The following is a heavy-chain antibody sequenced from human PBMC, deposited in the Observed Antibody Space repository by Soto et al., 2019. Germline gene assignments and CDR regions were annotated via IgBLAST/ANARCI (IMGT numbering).Heavy chain of an antibody. D-gene: IGHD3-3*01. CDR1: GFTFSSYA. Sequence: EVQLLESGGGLVQPGGSLRLSCAASGFTFSSYAMSWVRQAPGKGLEWVSAISGSGGSTYYAYSVKGRFTISRDNSKNTLYLQMNSLRAEDTAVYYCAKGTSPFWSRFDYWGQGTLVTVSS. J-gene: IGHJ4*02. V-gene: IGHV3-23*01. CDR2: ISGSGGST. CDR3: AKGTSPFWSRFDY.